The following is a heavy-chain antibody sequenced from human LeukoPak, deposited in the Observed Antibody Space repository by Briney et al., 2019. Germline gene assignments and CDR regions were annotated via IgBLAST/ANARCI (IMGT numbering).Heavy chain of an antibody. J-gene: IGHJ4*02. CDR3: ARYQYGYWHIDY. CDR1: GFTFSDYS. CDR2: ISGVSTYI. Sequence: PGGSLRLSCADSGFTFSDYSMIWIRQAPGKGLECVSSISGVSTYIKYADSVKGRFTVSRDNAENSLYLQMNSLRADDTAVYYCARYQYGYWHIDYWGQGTLVIVSS. D-gene: IGHD4-17*01. V-gene: IGHV3-21*01.